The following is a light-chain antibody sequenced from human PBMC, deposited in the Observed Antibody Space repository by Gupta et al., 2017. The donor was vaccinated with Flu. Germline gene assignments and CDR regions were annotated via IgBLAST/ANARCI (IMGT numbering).Light chain of an antibody. CDR3: NSRDSSVV. Sequence: VALGQTVRITCQGDSLRSYYASWYQQKPGQAPVLVIYGKNNRPSGIPDRFSGSSSGNTASLTITGAQAEDEADDYCNSRDSSVVFGGGTKLTVL. CDR2: GKN. CDR1: SLRSYY. J-gene: IGLJ2*01. V-gene: IGLV3-19*01.